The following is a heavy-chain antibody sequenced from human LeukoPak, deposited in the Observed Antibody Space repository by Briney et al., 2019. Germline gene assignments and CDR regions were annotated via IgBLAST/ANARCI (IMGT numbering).Heavy chain of an antibody. CDR3: ARQTYYYDSSGYPRFVYYFDY. CDR1: GGSISSSTYY. CDR2: IYYTGST. Sequence: PSETLSLTCTVSGGSISSSTYYWGWIRQPPGKGLEWIGSIYYTGSTYYNPSLKSRVTISVDTSKNQFSLKLSSVTAADTAVYYCARQTYYYDSSGYPRFVYYFDYWGQGTLVTVSS. J-gene: IGHJ4*02. D-gene: IGHD3-22*01. V-gene: IGHV4-39*01.